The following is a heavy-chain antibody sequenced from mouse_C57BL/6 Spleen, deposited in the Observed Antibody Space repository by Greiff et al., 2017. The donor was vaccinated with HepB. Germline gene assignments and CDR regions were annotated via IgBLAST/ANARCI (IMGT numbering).Heavy chain of an antibody. Sequence: QVQLQQPGAELVKPGASVKLSCKASGYTFTSYWMHWVKQRPGQGLEWIGMIHPNSGSTNYNEKFKSKATLTVDKSSSTAYMQLSSLTSEDSAVYYCARSRGILDAYYYGSSFYAMDYWGQGTSVTVSS. J-gene: IGHJ4*01. CDR1: GYTFTSYW. V-gene: IGHV1-64*01. CDR2: IHPNSGST. CDR3: ARSRGILDAYYYGSSFYAMDY. D-gene: IGHD1-1*01.